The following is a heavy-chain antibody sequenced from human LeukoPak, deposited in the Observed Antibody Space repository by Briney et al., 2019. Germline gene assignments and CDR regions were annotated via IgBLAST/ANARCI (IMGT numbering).Heavy chain of an antibody. CDR1: GGSISSYY. Sequence: PSETLSLTCTVSGGSISSYYWGWIRQPPGKGLERIGSMYYSGSTYYNPSLKSRVTISINTSKNQFSLKLSSVTAADTAVYYCARAGGSGLIDYWGQGTLVTVSS. V-gene: IGHV4-39*07. CDR2: MYYSGST. J-gene: IGHJ4*02. CDR3: ARAGGSGLIDY. D-gene: IGHD6-19*01.